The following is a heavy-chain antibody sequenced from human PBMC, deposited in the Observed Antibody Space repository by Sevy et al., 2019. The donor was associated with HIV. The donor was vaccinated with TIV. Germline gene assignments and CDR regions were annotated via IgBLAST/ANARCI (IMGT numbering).Heavy chain of an antibody. CDR1: GFTFSDAW. D-gene: IGHD6-13*01. CDR3: ITYPRITTTGTGGFDP. V-gene: IGHV3-15*01. J-gene: IGHJ5*02. Sequence: GGTLRLSCAASGFTFSDAWMGWVRQAAGKGLECVGRIKSKSDGGTVEHAAPVKGRFTISRDDSKDTLYLQMNSLKTEDTAVYFCITYPRITTTGTGGFDPWGQGTLVTVSS. CDR2: IKSKSDGGTV.